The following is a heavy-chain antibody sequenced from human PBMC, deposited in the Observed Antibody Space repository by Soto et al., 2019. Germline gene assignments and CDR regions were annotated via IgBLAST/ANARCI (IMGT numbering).Heavy chain of an antibody. CDR2: INPGNGNT. V-gene: IGHV1-3*01. J-gene: IGHJ4*02. CDR1: GYTSASYG. D-gene: IGHD3-22*01. CDR3: ARGGDFDSINYLDD. Sequence: SVQVSCTASGYTSASYGITWVRQGPGRGLAWMGWINPGNGNTKYSQQFQGRVIIDRDQSASTAYMELSSLRSEDTAVYYRARGGDFDSINYLDDWGLATLVT.